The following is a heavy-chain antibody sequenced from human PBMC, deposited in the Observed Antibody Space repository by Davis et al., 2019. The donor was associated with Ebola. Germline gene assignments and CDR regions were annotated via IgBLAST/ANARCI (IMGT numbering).Heavy chain of an antibody. V-gene: IGHV1-69*04. D-gene: IGHD4-17*01. Sequence: SVKVSCKASGYTFTSYGISWVRQAPGQGLEWMGRIIPILGIANYAQKFQGRVTITADKSTSTAYMELSSLRSEDTAVYYCARALTTVKGYYYYYYGMDVWGQGTTVTVSS. CDR1: GYTFTSYG. CDR3: ARALTTVKGYYYYYYGMDV. CDR2: IIPILGIA. J-gene: IGHJ6*02.